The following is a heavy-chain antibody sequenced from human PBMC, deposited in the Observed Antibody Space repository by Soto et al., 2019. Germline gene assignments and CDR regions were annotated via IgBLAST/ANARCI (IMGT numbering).Heavy chain of an antibody. V-gene: IGHV1-18*01. Sequence: ASVKVSCKASGYTFTSYGISWVRQAPGQGLEWMGWISAYNGNTNYAQKLQGRVTMTTDTSTSTAYMELRRLRSDDTAVYYCATVSPSLTDLDYWGQGNLVTVSS. D-gene: IGHD3-9*01. CDR2: ISAYNGNT. CDR1: GYTFTSYG. J-gene: IGHJ4*02. CDR3: ATVSPSLTDLDY.